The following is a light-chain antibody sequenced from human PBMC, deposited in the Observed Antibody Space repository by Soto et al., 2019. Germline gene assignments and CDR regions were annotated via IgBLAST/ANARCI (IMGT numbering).Light chain of an antibody. CDR3: QQYFNLPPYT. CDR2: VAS. J-gene: IGKJ2*01. Sequence: EIVLTQSPSTLSVSPGDRATLSCRASESVSSNVACYGRKPGPTRRLVVYVASTPATGVPARFSGSRAGTEFSLIIISLQSEDFAVYYCQQYFNLPPYTFGQRTK. V-gene: IGKV3D-15*01. CDR1: ESVSSN.